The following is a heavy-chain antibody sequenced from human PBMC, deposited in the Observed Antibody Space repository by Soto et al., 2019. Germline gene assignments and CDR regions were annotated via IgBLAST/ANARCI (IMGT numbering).Heavy chain of an antibody. CDR3: AKVRNPIVVVISPLDY. J-gene: IGHJ4*02. Sequence: GGSLRLSCAASGFTFSSYAMSWVRQAPGKGLEWVSAISGSGGSTYYADSVKGRFTISRDNSKNTLYLQMNSLRAEDTAVYYCAKVRNPIVVVISPLDYWGQGTLVTVSS. V-gene: IGHV3-23*01. CDR1: GFTFSSYA. CDR2: ISGSGGST. D-gene: IGHD3-22*01.